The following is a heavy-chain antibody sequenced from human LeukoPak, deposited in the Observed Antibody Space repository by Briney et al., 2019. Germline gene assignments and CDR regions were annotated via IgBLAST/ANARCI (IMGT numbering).Heavy chain of an antibody. J-gene: IGHJ4*02. CDR1: GFPFSGSA. CDR3: TQTNGGK. CDR2: IRSKANSYAT. D-gene: IGHD4-23*01. V-gene: IGHV3-73*01. Sequence: PGGSLKPSLAAPGFPFSGSALHWVRQASGKGLGWVGRIRSKANSYATPYAASVKGRFTISRDDSKNTAYLQMSSLKTEDTAVYYCTQTNGGKWGQGALGTVSS.